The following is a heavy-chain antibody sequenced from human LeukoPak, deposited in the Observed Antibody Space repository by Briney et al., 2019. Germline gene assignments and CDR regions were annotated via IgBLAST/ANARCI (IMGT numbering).Heavy chain of an antibody. Sequence: PSGTLSLTCAVSDGSISSSNWWSWVRQPPGKGLEWIGEIYHSGSTNYNPSLKSRVTISVDKSKNQFSLKLSSVTAADTAVYYCARAVGVQWYAFDIWGQGTMVTVSS. J-gene: IGHJ3*02. CDR1: DGSISSSNW. CDR2: IYHSGST. CDR3: ARAVGVQWYAFDI. D-gene: IGHD2-15*01. V-gene: IGHV4-4*02.